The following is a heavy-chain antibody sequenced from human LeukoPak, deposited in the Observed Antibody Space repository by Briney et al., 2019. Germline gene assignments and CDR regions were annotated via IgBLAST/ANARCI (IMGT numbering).Heavy chain of an antibody. CDR3: AKRQNSYGELGDPGSLDY. CDR2: ISGSGGTI. V-gene: IGHV3-48*03. D-gene: IGHD5-18*01. J-gene: IGHJ4*02. Sequence: GGSLRLSCAVSGFTFSSYEMNWIRQAPGKRLEWVSYISGSGGTIFYADSVKGRFTISRDNAKNSLYLQMNSLRAEDTAVYYCAKRQNSYGELGDPGSLDYWGQGTLVTVSS. CDR1: GFTFSSYE.